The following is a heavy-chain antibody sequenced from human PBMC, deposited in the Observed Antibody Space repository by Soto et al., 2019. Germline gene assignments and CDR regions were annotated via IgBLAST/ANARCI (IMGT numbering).Heavy chain of an antibody. CDR2: ISYDGSNK. D-gene: IGHD3-9*01. Sequence: GGSLRLSCAASGFTFSSYGMHWVRQAPGKGLEWVAVISYDGSNKYYADSVKGRFTISRDNSKNTLYLQMNSLRAEDTAVYYCAKDYDILTGHYYYGMDVWGQGTTVTVSS. CDR1: GFTFSSYG. V-gene: IGHV3-30*18. J-gene: IGHJ6*02. CDR3: AKDYDILTGHYYYGMDV.